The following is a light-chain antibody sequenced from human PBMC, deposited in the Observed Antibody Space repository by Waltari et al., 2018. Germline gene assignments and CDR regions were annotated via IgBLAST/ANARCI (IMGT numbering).Light chain of an antibody. J-gene: IGKJ1*01. CDR1: QSVLYTSKQKNY. CDR3: QQYYSTLWT. V-gene: IGKV4-1*01. CDR2: WAS. Sequence: DIVMAQSPDSLAVSLGERATINCKSSQSVLYTSKQKNYLAWYQQKLGQPPQLLICWASTRESGVPDRVRGSGSGTYFTLTISSLQAEDVAVYYCQQYYSTLWTFGQGTKVEIK.